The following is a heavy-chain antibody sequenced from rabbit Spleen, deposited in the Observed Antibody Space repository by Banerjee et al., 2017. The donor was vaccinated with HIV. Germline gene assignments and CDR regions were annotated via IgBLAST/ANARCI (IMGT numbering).Heavy chain of an antibody. J-gene: IGHJ4*01. CDR2: VNIGSSGST. CDR3: ARDDTVTKYSYDL. CDR1: GFSFSNKAV. V-gene: IGHV1S45*01. D-gene: IGHD4-1*01. Sequence: QEQLVESGGGLVKPEGSLKLSCTASGFSFSNKAVMCWVRQAPGKGLKCVACVNIGSSGSTVYASWAKGRFTISKTSSTTVTLKMTSLTAADTATYFCARDDTVTKYSYDLWGPGTLVTVS.